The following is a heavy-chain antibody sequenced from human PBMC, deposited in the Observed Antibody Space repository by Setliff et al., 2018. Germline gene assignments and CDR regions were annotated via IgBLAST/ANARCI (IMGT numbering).Heavy chain of an antibody. D-gene: IGHD3-22*01. CDR2: IYPGDSDT. J-gene: IGHJ5*01. Sequence: PGESLKISCKGSGYSFTSYWIGWVRQMPGKGLEWMGIIYPGDSDTRYSPSFQGQVTISADKSISAAYLQWSSLKASDTAMYYCARPPDPLKYYYDSSGGSCYELDSWGQGTLVTVSS. CDR1: GYSFTSYW. CDR3: ARPPDPLKYYYDSSGGSCYELDS. V-gene: IGHV5-51*01.